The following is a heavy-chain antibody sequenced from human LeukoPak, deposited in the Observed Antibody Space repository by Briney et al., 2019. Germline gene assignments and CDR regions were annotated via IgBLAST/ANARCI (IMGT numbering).Heavy chain of an antibody. J-gene: IGHJ4*02. CDR2: ISGSVGST. Sequence: GGSLRLSCAASLFTFSRYAMSWVRQPPAKGLEWVSAISGSVGSTSYADSVKGRFTISRDNSKNTRYLQMNSLRAEDTAVYYCAKDSGSGYPISFIDYWGQGTLVTVSS. CDR3: AKDSGSGYPISFIDY. CDR1: LFTFSRYA. V-gene: IGHV3-23*01. D-gene: IGHD3-3*01.